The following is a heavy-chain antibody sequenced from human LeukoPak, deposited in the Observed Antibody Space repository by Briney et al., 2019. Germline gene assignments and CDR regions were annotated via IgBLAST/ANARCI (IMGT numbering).Heavy chain of an antibody. D-gene: IGHD3-9*01. CDR2: ISYDGSNK. Sequence: GGSLRLSCAASGCTFSRDGMHWVRQAPGEGLGWVAVISYDGSNKYYGDSGKDRFTISRDNSKKTLYVQKNSLRAEDTAVYYCAKGNVLRYFDWSPVADAFDIWGQGTMVTVSS. CDR3: AKGNVLRYFDWSPVADAFDI. J-gene: IGHJ3*02. CDR1: GCTFSRDG. V-gene: IGHV3-30*18.